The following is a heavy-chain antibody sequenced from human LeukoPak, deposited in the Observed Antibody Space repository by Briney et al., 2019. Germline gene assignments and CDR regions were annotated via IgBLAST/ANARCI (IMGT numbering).Heavy chain of an antibody. CDR1: GFTFSSYA. V-gene: IGHV3-30-3*01. J-gene: IGHJ6*03. D-gene: IGHD6-13*01. CDR3: AGYSSSWSLNYYYMDV. CDR2: ISYDGSNK. Sequence: GGSLRLSCAASGFTFSSYAMHWVRQAPGKGLEWVAVISYDGSNKYYADSVKGRFTISRDNSKNTLYLQMNSLRAEDTAVYYCAGYSSSWSLNYYYMDVWGKGTTVTVSS.